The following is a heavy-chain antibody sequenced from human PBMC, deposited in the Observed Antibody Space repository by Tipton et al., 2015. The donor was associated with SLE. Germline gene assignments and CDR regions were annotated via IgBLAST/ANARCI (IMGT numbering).Heavy chain of an antibody. J-gene: IGHJ4*02. CDR2: INHSGST. Sequence: TLSLTCAVYGGSFSGYYWSWIRQPPGKGLEWIGEINHSGSTNYNPSLKSRVTISIDTSKNQFSLKLSSVTAADTAVYYCARGGPSSSYYWGQGTLVTVSS. CDR3: ARGGPSSSYY. CDR1: GGSFSGYY. D-gene: IGHD6-6*01. V-gene: IGHV4-34*01.